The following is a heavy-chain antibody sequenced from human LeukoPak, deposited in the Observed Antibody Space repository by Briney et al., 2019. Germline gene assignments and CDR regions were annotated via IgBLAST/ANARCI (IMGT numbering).Heavy chain of an antibody. CDR1: GGTFSSYA. CDR2: IIPMHGTT. J-gene: IGHJ5*01. V-gene: IGHV1-69*13. Sequence: SVKVSCKASGGTFSSYAISWVRQAPGQGLEWMGGIIPMHGTTNYAQKFQGRVTIIADESTSTAYMELSSLTSEDTAVYYCARGLAPPGVINLNWFDSWGQGTLVTVSS. D-gene: IGHD3-16*02. CDR3: ARGLAPPGVINLNWFDS.